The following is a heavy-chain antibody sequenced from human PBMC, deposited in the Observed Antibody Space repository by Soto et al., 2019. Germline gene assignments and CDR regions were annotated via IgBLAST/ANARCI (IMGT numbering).Heavy chain of an antibody. Sequence: SETLSLTCTVSGVSISSSSYYWGRIRQPPGKGLEWIGSIYYSGSTYYNPSLKSRVTISVDTSKNQFSLKLSSVTAADTAVYYCARSQDIVVVVAAICAFDIWGEGTMVTVSS. CDR3: ARSQDIVVVVAAICAFDI. CDR1: GVSISSSSYY. J-gene: IGHJ3*02. V-gene: IGHV4-39*01. D-gene: IGHD2-15*01. CDR2: IYYSGST.